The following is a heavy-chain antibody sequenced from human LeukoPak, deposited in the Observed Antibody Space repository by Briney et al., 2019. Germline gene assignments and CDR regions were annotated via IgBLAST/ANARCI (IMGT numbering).Heavy chain of an antibody. D-gene: IGHD5-18*01. CDR3: AKALDTYGYLRFDS. V-gene: IGHV3-23*01. CDR1: GFTFISYA. Sequence: PVGSLRLSCAPSGFTFISYAMTWVRPAPRKGLEWVAGITGGGDATNYADSVKGQLTISRDTSQNTLYLQMNSLRDGDTAVYYCAKALDTYGYLRFDSWGQGTLVTVSS. CDR2: ITGGGDAT. J-gene: IGHJ4*02.